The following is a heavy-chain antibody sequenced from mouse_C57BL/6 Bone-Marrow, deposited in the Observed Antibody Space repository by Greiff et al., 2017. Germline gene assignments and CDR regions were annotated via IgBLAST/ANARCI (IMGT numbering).Heavy chain of an antibody. Sequence: DVQLVESGGGLVKPGGSLKLSCAASGFTFSDYGMHWVRQAPEKGLEWVAYISSGSSTIYYADTVKGRFTISRDNAKNTLFLQMTSLRSEDTAMYYCASPLYYGNYWFAYWGRGTLVTVSA. CDR2: ISSGSSTI. CDR1: GFTFSDYG. V-gene: IGHV5-17*01. CDR3: ASPLYYGNYWFAY. J-gene: IGHJ3*01. D-gene: IGHD2-1*01.